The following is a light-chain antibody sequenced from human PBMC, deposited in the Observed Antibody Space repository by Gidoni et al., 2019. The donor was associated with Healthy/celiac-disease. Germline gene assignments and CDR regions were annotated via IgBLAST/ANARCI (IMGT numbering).Light chain of an antibody. Sequence: SSVLTQPPSVSVAPGQTARITCGGNNIGIKSVHWYQQKPGQAPVLVVYDDSDGPSGIPERFSGSNSGNTATLTISRVEAGDEADYYCQVWDSSSDRYYEFGTGTKVTVL. V-gene: IGLV3-21*02. CDR1: NIGIKS. J-gene: IGLJ1*01. CDR3: QVWDSSSDRYYE. CDR2: DDS.